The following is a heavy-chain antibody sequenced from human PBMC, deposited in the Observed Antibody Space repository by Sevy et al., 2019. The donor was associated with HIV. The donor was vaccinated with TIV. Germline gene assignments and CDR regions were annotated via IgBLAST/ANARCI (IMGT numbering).Heavy chain of an antibody. J-gene: IGHJ6*02. Sequence: ASVKVSCRASGYTFTTYDINWVRQATGQGLEWMGWMNPNNGNKGYAQKFQDRLTLTRDTSISTAYLELGSLRSDDTALYFCARGFDGWDTSPGGLDVWGQGTTVTVSS. CDR3: ARGFDGWDTSPGGLDV. V-gene: IGHV1-8*01. D-gene: IGHD1-26*01. CDR2: MNPNNGNK. CDR1: GYTFTTYD.